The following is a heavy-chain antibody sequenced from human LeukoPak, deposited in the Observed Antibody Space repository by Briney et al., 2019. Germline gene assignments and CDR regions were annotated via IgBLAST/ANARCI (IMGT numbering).Heavy chain of an antibody. Sequence: SQTLSLTCTVSGGSISSGGYYWSCIRQPPGKGLECIGDVNHSGTRYSNPSLESRVTLSVDTSKNQFSLRLSSVTAADTAVYYCARGHISVAGSVYFDYWGQGSLVTVSS. D-gene: IGHD6-19*01. CDR3: ARGHISVAGSVYFDY. CDR2: VNHSGTR. CDR1: GGSISSGGYY. V-gene: IGHV4-30-2*01. J-gene: IGHJ4*02.